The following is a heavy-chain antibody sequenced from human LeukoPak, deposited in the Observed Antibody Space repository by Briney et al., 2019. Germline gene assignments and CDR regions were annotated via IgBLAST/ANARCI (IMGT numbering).Heavy chain of an antibody. J-gene: IGHJ4*02. CDR1: GMSLSDSA. CDR3: IRHVEFQRPY. Sequence: GGSLTLSCAASGMSLSDSAMNWVRQAPGKGLEWLAHIRSRTKGYATAYAASVTGRFVIPRDDVKNMAFLQMTSLETEDTAVYYCIRHVEFQRPYWAQGVQVTVSS. CDR2: IRSRTKGYAT. V-gene: IGHV3-73*01. D-gene: IGHD3-10*01.